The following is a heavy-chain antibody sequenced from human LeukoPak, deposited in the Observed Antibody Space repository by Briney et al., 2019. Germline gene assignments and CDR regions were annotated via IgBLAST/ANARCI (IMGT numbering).Heavy chain of an antibody. J-gene: IGHJ4*02. CDR2: MYYSGST. CDR3: ARHLSLEPPGN. V-gene: IGHV4-39*01. Sequence: SETLSLTCTVSGGSISSSNYYWGWIRQPPGKGLEWIGSMYYSGSTYYNPSLKSRVTISVDTSKNQFSLKLSSVTAADTAVYYCARHLSLEPPGNWGQGTLVTVSS. CDR1: GGSISSSNYY. D-gene: IGHD1-1*01.